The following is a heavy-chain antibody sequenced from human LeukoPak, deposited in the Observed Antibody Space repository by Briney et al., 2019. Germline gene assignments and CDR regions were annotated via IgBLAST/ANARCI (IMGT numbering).Heavy chain of an antibody. CDR3: ARFRATTEPHFDY. J-gene: IGHJ4*02. Sequence: ASVKVSCKASGYTFTGYYIHWGPQAPGQRLKGMGWINPNSGGTNYAQKFQGRVTMTRDTSISTAYMELSRLRSDDTAVYYCARFRATTEPHFDYWGQGTLVTVSS. CDR2: INPNSGGT. D-gene: IGHD1-26*01. CDR1: GYTFTGYY. V-gene: IGHV1-2*02.